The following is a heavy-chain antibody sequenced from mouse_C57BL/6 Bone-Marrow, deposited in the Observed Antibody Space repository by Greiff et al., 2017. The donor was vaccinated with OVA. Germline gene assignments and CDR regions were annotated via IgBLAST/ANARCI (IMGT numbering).Heavy chain of an antibody. CDR2: ISSGGSYT. CDR1: GFTFSSYG. D-gene: IGHD2-4*01. Sequence: EVKLEESGGDLVKPGGSLKLSCAASGFTFSSYGMSWVRQTPDKRLEWVATISSGGSYTYYPDSVKGRFTISRDNAKNTLYLQMSSLKSEDTAMYYCARQGMITFDYWGQGTTLTVSS. J-gene: IGHJ2*01. V-gene: IGHV5-6*02. CDR3: ARQGMITFDY.